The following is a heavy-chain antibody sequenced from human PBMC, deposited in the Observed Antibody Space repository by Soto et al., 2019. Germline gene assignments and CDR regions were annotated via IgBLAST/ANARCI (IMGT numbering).Heavy chain of an antibody. J-gene: IGHJ6*02. D-gene: IGHD3-3*01. Sequence: GGSLRLSCAASGFTFSSYALSWVRQSPDKGLEWVSTISAGSDNTYYADSVKGRFSISRDNSKNTVYLQMDSVRAEDTAIYYCAKQNTIFGVVVPLYYYGMDVWGQGTTVTVSS. V-gene: IGHV3-23*01. CDR2: ISAGSDNT. CDR3: AKQNTIFGVVVPLYYYGMDV. CDR1: GFTFSSYA.